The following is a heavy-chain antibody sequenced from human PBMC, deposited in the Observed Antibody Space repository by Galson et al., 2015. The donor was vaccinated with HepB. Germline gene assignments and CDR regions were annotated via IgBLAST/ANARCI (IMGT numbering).Heavy chain of an antibody. CDR3: ARDRGYSSPYYFDY. J-gene: IGHJ4*02. D-gene: IGHD6-13*01. CDR2: IRAYNGNT. V-gene: IGHV1-18*04. Sequence: SVKVSCKASGYTFTSYGISWVRQAPGQGLEWMGWIRAYNGNTNYAQKLQDRVTMTTDTSTSTAYMELRSLRSDDTAVYYCARDRGYSSPYYFDYWGQGTLVTVSS. CDR1: GYTFTSYG.